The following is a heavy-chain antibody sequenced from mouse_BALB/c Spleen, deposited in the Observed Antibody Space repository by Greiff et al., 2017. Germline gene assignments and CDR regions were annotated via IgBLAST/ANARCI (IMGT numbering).Heavy chain of an antibody. D-gene: IGHD1-1*01. Sequence: QVHVKQSGAELARPGASVKLSCKASGYTFTSYWMQWVKQRPGQGLEWIGAIYPGDGDTRYTQKFKGKATLTADKSSSTAYMQLSSLASEDSAVYYCARGPYGSSYWYFDVWGAGTTVTVSS. CDR2: IYPGDGDT. J-gene: IGHJ1*01. V-gene: IGHV1-87*01. CDR1: GYTFTSYW. CDR3: ARGPYGSSYWYFDV.